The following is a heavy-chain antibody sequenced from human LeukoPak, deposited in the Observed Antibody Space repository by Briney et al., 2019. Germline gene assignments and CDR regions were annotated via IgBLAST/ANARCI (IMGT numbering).Heavy chain of an antibody. D-gene: IGHD5-18*01. CDR1: GFTFNSYA. Sequence: PGGSLRLSCAASGFTFNSYAMHWVRQAPGKGLEWVAVISYDGTNKFYADSVKGRLTISRDNSKNTLYLQMNSLRAEDTAVYYCARVQRGYSYNPLGYYYYYMDVWGKGTTVTVSS. CDR2: ISYDGTNK. V-gene: IGHV3-30*04. J-gene: IGHJ6*03. CDR3: ARVQRGYSYNPLGYYYYYMDV.